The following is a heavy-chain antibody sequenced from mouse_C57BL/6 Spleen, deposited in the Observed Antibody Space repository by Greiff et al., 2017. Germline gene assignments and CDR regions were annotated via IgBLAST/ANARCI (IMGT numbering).Heavy chain of an antibody. Sequence: VMLVESGPGLVAPSQSLSITCTVSGFSLTSYGVDWVRQPPGKGLEWLGVIWGGGSTNYNSAHMSRLSISKDNSKSQVFLKMNSRQTDDTAMDYWAEKGDGYPYGMDYWGQGTLVTVSA. CDR1: GFSLTSYG. CDR3: AEKGDGYPYGMDY. V-gene: IGHV2-9*01. CDR2: IWGGGST. D-gene: IGHD2-3*01. J-gene: IGHJ3*01.